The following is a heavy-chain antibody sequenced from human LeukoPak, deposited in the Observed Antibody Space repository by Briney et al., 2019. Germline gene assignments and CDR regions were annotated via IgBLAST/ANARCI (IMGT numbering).Heavy chain of an antibody. CDR2: FDPEDGEDGET. CDR3: AMTDRYAGRPFDY. J-gene: IGHJ4*02. Sequence: ASVKVSCKVSGYSLIEVAMHWVRQAPGKGREWVGSFDPEDGEDGETHYGQKFQGRVTMTEDASTDTAYMELSRLTSEDTAVYYCAMTDRYAGRPFDYWGQGTLVTVSS. D-gene: IGHD1-1*01. CDR1: GYSLIEVA. V-gene: IGHV1-24*01.